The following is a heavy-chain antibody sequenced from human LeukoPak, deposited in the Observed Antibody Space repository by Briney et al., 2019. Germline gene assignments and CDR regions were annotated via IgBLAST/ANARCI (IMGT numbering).Heavy chain of an antibody. CDR3: ARGDYYDSSGYYPDFIY. J-gene: IGHJ4*02. CDR1: GGSFSGYY. CDR2: INHSGST. Sequence: PSETLSLTCAVYGGSFSGYYGSWIRQPPGKGLEWIGEINHSGSTNYNPSLKSRVTISVDTSKNQFSLKLSSVTAADTAVYYCARGDYYDSSGYYPDFIYWGQGTLVTVSS. V-gene: IGHV4-34*01. D-gene: IGHD3-22*01.